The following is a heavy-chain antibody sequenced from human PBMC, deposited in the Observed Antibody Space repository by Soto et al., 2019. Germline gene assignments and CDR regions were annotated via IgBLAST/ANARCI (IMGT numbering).Heavy chain of an antibody. J-gene: IGHJ3*02. CDR3: AKDRGGSGAFDI. Sequence: EGQRVEFGGGLVKPGGSLRLSCAASGFSFSIYSYNWVRQAPGKGLEWLSYISPAGSSIYYADSVKGRFTISRDSARDSVYLQMNSLRAEDTAVYYCAKDRGGSGAFDIWGQGTMVTVSS. D-gene: IGHD3-10*01. CDR2: ISPAGSSI. V-gene: IGHV3-48*01. CDR1: GFSFSIYS.